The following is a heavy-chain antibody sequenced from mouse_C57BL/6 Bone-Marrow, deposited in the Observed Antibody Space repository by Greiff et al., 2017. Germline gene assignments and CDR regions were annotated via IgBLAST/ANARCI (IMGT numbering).Heavy chain of an antibody. CDR2: IYPGNSDT. CDR1: GYTFTSYW. D-gene: IGHD2-3*01. V-gene: IGHV1-5*01. CDR3: TYYDGYYVSLAY. J-gene: IGHJ3*01. Sequence: EVQLQQSGTVLARPGASVKMSCKTSGYTFTSYWMHWVKQRPGQGLEWIGAIYPGNSDTSYNQKFKGQAKLTAVTSASTAYMELSRLTNEDSAVYYCTYYDGYYVSLAYWGQGTLVTVSA.